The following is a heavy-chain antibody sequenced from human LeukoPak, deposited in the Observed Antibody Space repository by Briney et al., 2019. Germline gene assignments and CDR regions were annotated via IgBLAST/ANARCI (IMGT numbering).Heavy chain of an antibody. CDR3: AKDFLRRTRHTLTPTTFDY. V-gene: IGHV3-23*01. J-gene: IGHJ4*02. CDR1: AFTFSSYA. D-gene: IGHD3-9*01. CDR2: ISGSGGNT. Sequence: PGGSLRLSCAASAFTFSSYAMSWVRQAPGKGLEWVSGISGSGGNTYYADSVKGRFTISRDNSKNTLYLQMTSLRAEDTAVYYCAKDFLRRTRHTLTPTTFDYWGQGTLVTVSS.